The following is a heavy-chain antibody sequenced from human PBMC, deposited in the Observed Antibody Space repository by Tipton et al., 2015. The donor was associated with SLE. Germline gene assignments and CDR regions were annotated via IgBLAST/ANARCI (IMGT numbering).Heavy chain of an antibody. CDR3: ARLMATHFDY. D-gene: IGHD2-8*01. Sequence: TLSLTCAVCGGSFSGYYWSWIRQPPGKGLEWIGEINHSGSTNYNPSLKGRVTISVDTSKNQFSLKLSSVTAADTAVYYCARLMATHFDYWGQGTLVTVSS. CDR2: INHSGST. CDR1: GGSFSGYY. J-gene: IGHJ4*02. V-gene: IGHV4-34*01.